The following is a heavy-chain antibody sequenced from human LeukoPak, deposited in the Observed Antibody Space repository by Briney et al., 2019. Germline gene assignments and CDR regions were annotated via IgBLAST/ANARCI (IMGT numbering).Heavy chain of an antibody. J-gene: IGHJ5*02. CDR3: AREGTAGTNLNWFDL. Sequence: TSETLSLTCTVSGGSISSYYWSWIRQPPGKGLEWIGYISYSGSTNFNPSLKSRVTISVDTSKNQFSLKLSSVTAADTAVYYCAREGTAGTNLNWFDLWGQGTLVTVSS. V-gene: IGHV4-59*01. CDR1: GGSISSYY. CDR2: ISYSGST. D-gene: IGHD1-1*01.